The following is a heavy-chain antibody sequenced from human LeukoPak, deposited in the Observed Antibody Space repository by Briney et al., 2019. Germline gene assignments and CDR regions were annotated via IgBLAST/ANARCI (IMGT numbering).Heavy chain of an antibody. CDR3: ATRSSRLLRAAFDI. V-gene: IGHV1-24*01. CDR2: FDPEDGET. CDR1: GYTLTELS. D-gene: IGHD3-22*01. J-gene: IGHJ3*02. Sequence: VASVKVSCKVSGYTLTELSMHWVRQAPGKGLEWMGGFDPEDGETTYAQKFQGRVTMTEDTSTDTAYMELSSLRSEDTAVYYCATRSSRLLRAAFDIWGQGTMVTVSS.